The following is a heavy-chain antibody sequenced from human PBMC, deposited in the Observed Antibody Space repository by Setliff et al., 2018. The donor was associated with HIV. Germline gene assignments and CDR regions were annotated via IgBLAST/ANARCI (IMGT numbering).Heavy chain of an antibody. CDR2: IYSSGNT. CDR1: GGPISSSSYY. V-gene: IGHV4-39*01. CDR3: ASVTLFVRFDF. Sequence: LSLTCSVSGGPISSSSYYWGWIRQPPGKGLEWIGNIYSSGNTYYNPSLKSRLTMSVDTSKNQLSLKLSSLTAADTAMYYCASVTLFVRFDFWGRGTLVTVSS. J-gene: IGHJ4*02. D-gene: IGHD3-10*02.